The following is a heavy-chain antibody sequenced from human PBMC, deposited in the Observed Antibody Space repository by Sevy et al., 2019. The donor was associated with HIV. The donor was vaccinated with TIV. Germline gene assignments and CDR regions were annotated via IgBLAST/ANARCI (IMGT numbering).Heavy chain of an antibody. CDR3: ASEYYYDNSGYVY. V-gene: IGHV1-69*13. CDR1: GGTFSSYT. CDR2: FIPIFGTA. J-gene: IGHJ4*02. D-gene: IGHD3-22*01. Sequence: ASVKVSCKASGGTFSSYTISWVRQAPGQGLEWMGRFIPIFGTANYAQKFQGRVTIIADESTSTAYMELSSLRSEDTAVYYCASEYYYDNSGYVYWGQGTLVTVSS.